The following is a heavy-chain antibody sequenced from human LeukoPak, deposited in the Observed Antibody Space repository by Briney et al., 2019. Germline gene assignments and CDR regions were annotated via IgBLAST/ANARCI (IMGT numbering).Heavy chain of an antibody. V-gene: IGHV3-30-3*01. CDR2: ISYDGSNK. CDR1: GFTFSSYA. Sequence: PGGSLRLSCAASGFTFSSYAMHWVRQAPGKGLEWVAVISYDGSNKYYADSVKGRFTISRDNSKNTLYLQMNSLRAEDTAVYYCARDPDIVVVPAAEAPVPKRWGQGTLVTVSS. J-gene: IGHJ4*02. D-gene: IGHD2-2*01. CDR3: ARDPDIVVVPAAEAPVPKR.